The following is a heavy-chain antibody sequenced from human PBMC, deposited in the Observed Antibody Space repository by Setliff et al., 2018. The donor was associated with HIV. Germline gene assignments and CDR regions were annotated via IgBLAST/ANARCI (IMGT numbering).Heavy chain of an antibody. Sequence: PSETLSLTCAVYGGSFSGYYWSWVRQAPGKGLEWVSVIHSGVSSPYYADSVKGRFTASRDNAKSSLYLQMNSLRAEDTAVYYCARVLLRTNAVYGVVSNRFDPWGQGTLVTVSS. CDR1: GGSFSGYY. V-gene: IGHV3-53*01. CDR2: IHSGVSSP. CDR3: ARVLLRTNAVYGVVSNRFDP. J-gene: IGHJ5*02. D-gene: IGHD2-8*01.